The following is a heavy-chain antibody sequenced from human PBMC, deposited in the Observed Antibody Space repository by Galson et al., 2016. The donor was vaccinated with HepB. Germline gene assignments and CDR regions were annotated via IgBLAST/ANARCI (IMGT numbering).Heavy chain of an antibody. CDR1: GFTFSSYA. CDR3: VKRGQERSSDY. CDR2: ISSNGGST. V-gene: IGHV3-64D*08. D-gene: IGHD1-26*01. J-gene: IGHJ4*02. Sequence: SLRLSCAASGFTFSSYAMYLVRQAPGKGLEYVSAISSNGGSTYYADSVKGRFTISRDNSKNTLYLQMSSLRAEDTAVYYGVKRGQERSSDYWGQGTLVTVSS.